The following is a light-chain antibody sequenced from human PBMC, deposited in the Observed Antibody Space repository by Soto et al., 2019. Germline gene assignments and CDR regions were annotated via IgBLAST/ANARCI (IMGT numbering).Light chain of an antibody. CDR3: QQYGSSPRT. V-gene: IGKV3-20*01. Sequence: EIVLTQXPGXLSLSPGERATLPCRARQSVSSSYLAWYQQKPGQAPRLLIYGASSRATGIPDRFSGSGSGTDFTLTISRLEPEDFAVYYCQQYGSSPRTFGQGTKVDIK. CDR1: QSVSSSY. CDR2: GAS. J-gene: IGKJ1*01.